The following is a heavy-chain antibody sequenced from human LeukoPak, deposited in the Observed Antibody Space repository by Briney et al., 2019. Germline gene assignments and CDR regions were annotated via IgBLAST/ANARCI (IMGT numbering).Heavy chain of an antibody. CDR1: GFTFSSYS. V-gene: IGHV3-48*01. CDR3: ARDKGAAAMRWFDP. D-gene: IGHD2-2*01. J-gene: IGHJ5*02. CDR2: ISSSSSTI. Sequence: GGSLRLSCAASGFTFSSYSMNWVRQAPGKGLEWVSYISSSSSTIYYADSVKGRFTISRDNAKNSLYLQMNSLRAGDTAVYYCARDKGAAAMRWFDPWGQGTLVTVSS.